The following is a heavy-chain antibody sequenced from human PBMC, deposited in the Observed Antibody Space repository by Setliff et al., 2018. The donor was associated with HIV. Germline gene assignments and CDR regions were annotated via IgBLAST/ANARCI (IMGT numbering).Heavy chain of an antibody. J-gene: IGHJ3*02. D-gene: IGHD3-3*01. CDR1: GFSISSGYY. CDR3: ARVELQFLEWPRGDAFDI. V-gene: IGHV4-38-2*01. CDR2: INHSGST. Sequence: PSETPSLTCDVFGFSISSGYYWGWIRQPPGKGLEWIGEINHSGSTNYNPSLKSRVTISVDTSKNQFSLKLSSVTAADTAVYYCARVELQFLEWPRGDAFDIWGQGTMVTVS.